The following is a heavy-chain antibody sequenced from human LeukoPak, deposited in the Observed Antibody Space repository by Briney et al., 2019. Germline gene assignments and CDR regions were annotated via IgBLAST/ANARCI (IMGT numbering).Heavy chain of an antibody. Sequence: PGRSLRLSCVASGFTFDDYAMHWVRQVPGKGLEWASGISWNSGSTGYADSVKGRFTISRDNAKNSLHLQMNSLRAEDTAVYYCARGPGYNPYYFDYWGQGTLVTVSS. D-gene: IGHD5-24*01. CDR3: ARGPGYNPYYFDY. CDR1: GFTFDDYA. J-gene: IGHJ4*02. CDR2: ISWNSGST. V-gene: IGHV3-9*01.